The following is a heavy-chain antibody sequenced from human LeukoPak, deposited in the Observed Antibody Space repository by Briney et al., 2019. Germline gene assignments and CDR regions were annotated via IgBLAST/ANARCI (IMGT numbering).Heavy chain of an antibody. J-gene: IGHJ3*02. CDR1: GYTFTGYY. CDR2: INPNSGGT. D-gene: IGHD2/OR15-2a*01. V-gene: IGHV1-2*02. Sequence: ASVKVSCKASGYTFTGYYMHWVRQAPGQGLEWMGWINPNSGGTNYAQKFQGRVTMTRDTSISTAYMELSRLRSDDTAVYYCATQGPGVAFWVAFDIWGQGTMVTVSS. CDR3: ATQGPGVAFWVAFDI.